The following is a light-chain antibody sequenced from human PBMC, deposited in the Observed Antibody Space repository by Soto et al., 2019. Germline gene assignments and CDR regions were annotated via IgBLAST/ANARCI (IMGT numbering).Light chain of an antibody. Sequence: QSALTQPASVSGSPGQSITISCTGTSSDVGGYNYVSWYQQHPGKAPKLMIYEVSYRPSGVSNRFSGSKSGNTASLIIYGLQAEDEAEYYCSSYKSSSALQVFGTGTKVTVL. J-gene: IGLJ1*01. CDR1: SSDVGGYNY. V-gene: IGLV2-14*01. CDR3: SSYKSSSALQV. CDR2: EVS.